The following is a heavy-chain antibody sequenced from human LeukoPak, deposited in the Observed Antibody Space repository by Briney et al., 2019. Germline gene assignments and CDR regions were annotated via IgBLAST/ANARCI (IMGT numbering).Heavy chain of an antibody. V-gene: IGHV4-38-2*02. D-gene: IGHD6-13*01. J-gene: IGHJ3*02. CDR3: ARHSAHSSTNDAFDM. CDR2: LYHSGIT. Sequence: SETLSLTCTVSHFSISSGFFWGWIRLPPGKGLEWIGSLYHSGITHYSPSLRSRVTISEDTSKNQFSLKLTSVTAADTAVYYCARHSAHSSTNDAFDMWGQGTLVIVSS. CDR1: HFSISSGFF.